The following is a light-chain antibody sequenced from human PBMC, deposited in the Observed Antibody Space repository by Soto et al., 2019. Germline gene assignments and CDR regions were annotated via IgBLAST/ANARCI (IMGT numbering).Light chain of an antibody. Sequence: EIVLTQSPATLSLSPGEGATLSCRASQSIGDYVAWFQQKPGQAPRLLIYDGSNRAVGIPARFSGSASGTDSTLTISSLEHEDFAVYYCQQRSAWPLTFGGGTRVDI. CDR2: DGS. CDR1: QSIGDY. V-gene: IGKV3-11*01. CDR3: QQRSAWPLT. J-gene: IGKJ4*01.